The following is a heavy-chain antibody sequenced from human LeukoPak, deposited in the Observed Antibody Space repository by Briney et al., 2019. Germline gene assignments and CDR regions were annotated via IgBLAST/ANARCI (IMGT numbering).Heavy chain of an antibody. D-gene: IGHD6-19*01. CDR2: IRGSSSYI. V-gene: IGHV3-21*01. J-gene: IGHJ4*02. CDR3: VRDRSGWTYFDY. CDR1: GFTFNNYS. Sequence: GGSLRLSCAASGFTFNNYSMNWVRQAPGKGLEWVSSIRGSSSYIYYADSVKGRFTISRDNAKNSLYLQMNSLRAEDTAVYYCVRDRSGWTYFDYWGQGTLVTVSS.